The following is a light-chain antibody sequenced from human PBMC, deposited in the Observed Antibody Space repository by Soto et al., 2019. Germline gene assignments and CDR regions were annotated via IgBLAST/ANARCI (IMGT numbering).Light chain of an antibody. CDR1: SSDVGGYNY. J-gene: IGLJ2*01. Sequence: QSALTQPASVSGSTGQSITISCTGTSSDVGGYNYVSWYKQHPGKAPKLMIYDVSNRPSGVSNRFSVYKSGNTASLTISGLQAEDEADYYCSSYTSSSPLVVFGGGTKLTVL. CDR3: SSYTSSSPLVV. V-gene: IGLV2-14*01. CDR2: DVS.